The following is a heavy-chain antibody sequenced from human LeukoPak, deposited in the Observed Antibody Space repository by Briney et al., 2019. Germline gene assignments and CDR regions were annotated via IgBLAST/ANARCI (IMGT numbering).Heavy chain of an antibody. D-gene: IGHD6-13*01. CDR3: ARVTGAAAGSGEIDY. V-gene: IGHV4-39*01. J-gene: IGHJ4*02. Sequence: PSETLSLTCTVSGGSISSSSYYWGWIRQPPGKGLEWIGSIYYSGSTYYNPSLKSRVTISVDTSKNQFSLKLSSVTAADTAVYYCARVTGAAAGSGEIDYWGQGTLVTVSS. CDR1: GGSISSSSYY. CDR2: IYYSGST.